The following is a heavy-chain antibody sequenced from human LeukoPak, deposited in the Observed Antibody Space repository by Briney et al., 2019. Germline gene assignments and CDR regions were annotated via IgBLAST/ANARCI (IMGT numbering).Heavy chain of an antibody. V-gene: IGHV3-7*01. J-gene: IGHJ4*02. Sequence: GGSLRLSCVASDFIFSSYWMTWVRQAPGKGLEWVANIKQDGGETYYVGSVKGRFTISRDNAQNSLYLQMNSLRAEDTAIYYCAGGVWPRSNYWGQGTLVTVSS. CDR3: AGGVWPRSNY. CDR2: IKQDGGET. D-gene: IGHD6-13*01. CDR1: DFIFSSYW.